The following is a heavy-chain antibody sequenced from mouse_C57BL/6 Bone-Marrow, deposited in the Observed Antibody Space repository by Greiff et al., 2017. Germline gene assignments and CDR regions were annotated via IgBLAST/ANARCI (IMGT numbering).Heavy chain of an antibody. CDR1: GFTFSDYG. D-gene: IGHD2-4*01. V-gene: IGHV5-17*01. CDR3: ARKEMIRNYFDY. J-gene: IGHJ2*01. Sequence: EVKVVESGGGLVKPGGSLKLSCAASGFTFSDYGMHWVRQAPEKGLEWVAYISSGSSTIYYADTVKGRFTISRDNAKNTLFLQMTSLRSEDTAMYYCARKEMIRNYFDYWGQGTTLTVSS. CDR2: ISSGSSTI.